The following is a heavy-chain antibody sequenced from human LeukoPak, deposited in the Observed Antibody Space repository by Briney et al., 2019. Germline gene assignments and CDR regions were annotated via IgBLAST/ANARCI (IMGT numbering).Heavy chain of an antibody. D-gene: IGHD4-17*01. CDR3: AKGRPYGDYVSDFGY. Sequence: GGSLRLSCAASGFTFSSYVMSWVRQTPGKGLEWVSYISASGATTYFAGSVKGRFTISRDNSKNTLYLQMNSLRAEDTAVYYCAKGRPYGDYVSDFGYWGQGTLVTVSS. CDR2: ISASGATT. V-gene: IGHV3-23*01. CDR1: GFTFSSYV. J-gene: IGHJ4*02.